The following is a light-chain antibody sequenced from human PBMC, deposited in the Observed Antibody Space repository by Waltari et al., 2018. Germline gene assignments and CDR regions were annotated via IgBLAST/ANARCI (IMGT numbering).Light chain of an antibody. CDR1: RSDVGGYNY. Sequence: QSALTQPAYVSGSPGQSITISCTGTRSDVGGYNYVPWYQQHPGKAPKLIIYDVSDRPSGVSNRFSGSKSGNTASLTVSGLQAEDEADYFCSSYTGSNTWVFGGGTKLTVL. CDR2: DVS. J-gene: IGLJ3*02. CDR3: SSYTGSNTWV. V-gene: IGLV2-14*03.